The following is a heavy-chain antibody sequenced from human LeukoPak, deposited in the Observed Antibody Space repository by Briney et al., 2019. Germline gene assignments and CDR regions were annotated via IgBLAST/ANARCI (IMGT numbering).Heavy chain of an antibody. CDR2: IYYSGST. CDR3: AREYDFWSGYPRADAFDI. CDR1: GGSISSGDYY. J-gene: IGHJ3*02. V-gene: IGHV4-61*08. D-gene: IGHD3-3*01. Sequence: SQTLSLTCTVSGGSISSGDYYWSWIRQPPGKGLEWIGYIYYSGSTNYNPSLKSRVTISVDTSKNQFSLKLSSVTAADTAVYYCAREYDFWSGYPRADAFDIWGQGTMVTVSS.